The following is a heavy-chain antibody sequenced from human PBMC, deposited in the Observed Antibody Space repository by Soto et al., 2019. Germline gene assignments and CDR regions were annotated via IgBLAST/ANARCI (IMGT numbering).Heavy chain of an antibody. CDR2: ISYDGSNK. J-gene: IGHJ6*02. D-gene: IGHD4-17*01. Sequence: QVQLVESGGGVVQPGRSLRLSCAASGFTFSSYAMHWVRQAPGKGLEWVAVISYDGSNKYYADSVKGRFTISRDNSKNTLYLQMNSLRAEDTAVYYCARGVGEAYYYYGMDVWGQGPTVTVSS. CDR1: GFTFSSYA. V-gene: IGHV3-30-3*01. CDR3: ARGVGEAYYYYGMDV.